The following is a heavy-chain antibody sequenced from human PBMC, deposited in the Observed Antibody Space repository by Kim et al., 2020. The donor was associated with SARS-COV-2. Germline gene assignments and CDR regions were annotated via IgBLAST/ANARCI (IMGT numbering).Heavy chain of an antibody. CDR1: GFTFSSYG. D-gene: IGHD2-21*02. Sequence: GGSLRLSCAASGFTFSSYGMHWVRQAPGKGLEWVAVIWYDGSNKYYADSVKGRFTISRDNSKNTLYLQMNSLRAEDTAVYYCARAHPYCGGDCYSALDYWGQGTLVTVSS. CDR3: ARAHPYCGGDCYSALDY. CDR2: IWYDGSNK. J-gene: IGHJ4*02. V-gene: IGHV3-33*01.